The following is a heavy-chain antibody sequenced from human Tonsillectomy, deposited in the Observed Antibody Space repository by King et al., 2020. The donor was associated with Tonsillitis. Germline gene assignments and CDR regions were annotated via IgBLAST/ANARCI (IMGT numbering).Heavy chain of an antibody. D-gene: IGHD2-8*01. CDR3: AREDHATNLHSFDV. Sequence: VQLVESGGGVGHPGRSRRLSCVAPGVTLRTYTMHCGRHTPGEGLWCVSSLSKEVTTKNYSDSVGGRFTVSRDNSRNTLYLHLSILRPEDTALYYCAREDHATNLHSFDVWGQGAMVSFST. V-gene: IGHV3-30-3*01. CDR1: GVTLRTYT. J-gene: IGHJ3*01. CDR2: LSKEVTTK.